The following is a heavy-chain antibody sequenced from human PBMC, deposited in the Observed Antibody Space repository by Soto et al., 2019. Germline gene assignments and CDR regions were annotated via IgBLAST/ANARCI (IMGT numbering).Heavy chain of an antibody. Sequence: EVQLLESGGGLVQPGGSLRLSCAASGFTFSSYAMSWVRQAPGKGLEWVSAISGSGGSTYYADSVKGRFTISRDNSKNTLYLQMNSLRAEDTAVYYCAYLRIRDFDRFFRDGDDAFDIWGQGTMGTVSS. CDR3: AYLRIRDFDRFFRDGDDAFDI. CDR1: GFTFSSYA. D-gene: IGHD3-9*01. V-gene: IGHV3-23*01. J-gene: IGHJ3*02. CDR2: ISGSGGST.